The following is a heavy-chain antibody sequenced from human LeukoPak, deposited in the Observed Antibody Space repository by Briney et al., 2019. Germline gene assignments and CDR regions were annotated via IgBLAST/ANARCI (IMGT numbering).Heavy chain of an antibody. CDR1: GGTFISYA. Sequence: ASVKVSCKASGGTFISYAISWVRQAPGQGLEWMGGIIPIFGTANYAQKFQGRVTITADESTSTAYMELSSLRSEDTAVYYCARDRQLDSNWFDPWGQGTLVTVSS. D-gene: IGHD6-6*01. V-gene: IGHV1-69*13. CDR2: IIPIFGTA. J-gene: IGHJ5*02. CDR3: ARDRQLDSNWFDP.